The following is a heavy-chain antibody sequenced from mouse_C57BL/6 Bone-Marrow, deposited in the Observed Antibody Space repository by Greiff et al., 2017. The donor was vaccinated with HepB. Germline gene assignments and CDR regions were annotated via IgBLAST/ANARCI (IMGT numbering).Heavy chain of an antibody. V-gene: IGHV1-61*01. CDR1: GYTFTSYW. Sequence: QVQLKQPGAELVRPGSSVKLSCKASGYTFTSYWMDWVKQRPGQGLEWIGNIYPSDSENHYNQKFKDKATLTVDKSSSTAYMQLSSLTSEDSAVYYCARAPYGNYLYYFDYWGQGTTLTVSS. CDR3: ARAPYGNYLYYFDY. D-gene: IGHD2-1*01. CDR2: IYPSDSEN. J-gene: IGHJ2*01.